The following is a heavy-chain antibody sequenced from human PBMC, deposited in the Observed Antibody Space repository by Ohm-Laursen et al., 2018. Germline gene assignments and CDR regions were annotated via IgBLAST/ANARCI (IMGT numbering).Heavy chain of an antibody. D-gene: IGHD2/OR15-2a*01. CDR3: ARLSSRIDY. CDR1: GGSISSGGYY. CDR2: IYTSGST. V-gene: IGHV4-61*02. J-gene: IGHJ4*02. Sequence: LSLTCTVSGGSISSGGYYWSWIRQHPGKGLEWIGRIYTSGSTNYNPSLKSRVTMSVDTSKNQFSLKLSSVTAADTAVYYCARLSSRIDYWGQGTLVTVSS.